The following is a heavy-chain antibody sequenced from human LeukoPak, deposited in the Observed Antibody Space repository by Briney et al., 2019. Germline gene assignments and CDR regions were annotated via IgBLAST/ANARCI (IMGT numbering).Heavy chain of an antibody. Sequence: GGSLRLSCAASGFTFSSYWMHWVRQAPGKGLVWVSRIDSYGGNTFYADSVKGRFTISRDNAKNTLYLQMNSLRAEDTAVYYCAKDRLVGATDYWGQGTLVTVSS. CDR1: GFTFSSYW. CDR2: IDSYGGNT. CDR3: AKDRLVGATDY. J-gene: IGHJ4*02. V-gene: IGHV3-74*01. D-gene: IGHD1-26*01.